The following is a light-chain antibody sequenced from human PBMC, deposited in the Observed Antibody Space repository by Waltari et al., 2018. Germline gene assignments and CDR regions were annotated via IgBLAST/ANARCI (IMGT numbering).Light chain of an antibody. Sequence: SYGLTQAPSVSVSPGQTARITCSGDTLPNAYAYWYQQKPVQAPVLVIYKGSERPSGIPERFSGSRAGTTVALTINGVQAEDEAEYYCQSSDSSGSYVLFGGGTKLTVL. CDR2: KGS. CDR3: QSSDSSGSYVL. V-gene: IGLV3-25*03. CDR1: TLPNAY. J-gene: IGLJ3*02.